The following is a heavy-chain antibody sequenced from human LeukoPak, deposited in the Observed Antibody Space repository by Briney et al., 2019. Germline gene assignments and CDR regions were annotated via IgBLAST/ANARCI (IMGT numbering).Heavy chain of an antibody. V-gene: IGHV3-9*01. D-gene: IGHD3-10*01. Sequence: TGGSLRLSCAASGFTFDDYAMHWVRQAPGKGLEWVSGISWNSGSIGYADSVKGRFTISRDNAKNSLYLQMNSLRAEDTALYYCAKPYGSGGYPYFDYWGQGTLVTVSS. CDR2: ISWNSGSI. CDR3: AKPYGSGGYPYFDY. CDR1: GFTFDDYA. J-gene: IGHJ4*02.